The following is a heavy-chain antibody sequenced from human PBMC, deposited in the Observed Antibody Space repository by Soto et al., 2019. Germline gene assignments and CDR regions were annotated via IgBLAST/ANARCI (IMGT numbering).Heavy chain of an antibody. J-gene: IGHJ2*01. CDR3: AREGYCGGDCRISLGYFDL. Sequence: SETLSLTCAVYGGSFSGYYWSWIRQPPGKGLEWIGEINHSGSTNYNPSLKSRVTISVDTSKNQFSLKLSSVTAADTAVYYCAREGYCGGDCRISLGYFDLWGRGTLVTVSS. V-gene: IGHV4-34*01. CDR1: GGSFSGYY. D-gene: IGHD2-21*02. CDR2: INHSGST.